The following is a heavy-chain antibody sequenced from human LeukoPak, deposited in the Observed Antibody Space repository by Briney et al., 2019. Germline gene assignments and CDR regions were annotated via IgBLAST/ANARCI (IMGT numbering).Heavy chain of an antibody. CDR3: ASRKDTPHLPDY. CDR2: ISYDGGKK. Sequence: GGSLRLSCAVSAFTFSTYAMHWVRQAPDKGLEWVAVISYDGGKKYYADSVKGRFTISRDNSKNTLYLQMNSLRTEDTAMYYCASRKDTPHLPDYWGQGTLVTVSS. CDR1: AFTFSTYA. V-gene: IGHV3-30-3*01. D-gene: IGHD5-18*01. J-gene: IGHJ4*02.